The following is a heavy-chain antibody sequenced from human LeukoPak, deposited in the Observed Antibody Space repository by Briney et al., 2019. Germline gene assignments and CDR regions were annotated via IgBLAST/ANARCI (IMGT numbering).Heavy chain of an antibody. CDR1: GGTFSSYA. CDR3: ATPRIYCGGDCYPDAFDI. Sequence: ASVKVSCKASGGTFSSYAISWVRQAPGQGLEWMGRIIPIFGIANYAQKFQGRVTITADKSTSTAYMELSSLRSGDTAVYYCATPRIYCGGDCYPDAFDIWGQGTMVTVSS. J-gene: IGHJ3*02. V-gene: IGHV1-69*04. CDR2: IIPIFGIA. D-gene: IGHD2-21*02.